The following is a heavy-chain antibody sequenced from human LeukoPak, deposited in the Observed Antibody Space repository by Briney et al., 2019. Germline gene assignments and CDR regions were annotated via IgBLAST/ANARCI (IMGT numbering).Heavy chain of an antibody. CDR2: IYYSGST. CDR3: ARDPNGYSGSYYDY. D-gene: IGHD1-26*01. V-gene: IGHV4-59*12. J-gene: IGHJ4*02. Sequence: PSETLSLTCTVSGGSISSYYWSWIRQPPGKGLEWIGYIYYSGSTNYNPSLKSRVTISVDTSKNQFSLKLSSVTAADTAVYYCARDPNGYSGSYYDYWGQGTLVTVSS. CDR1: GGSISSYY.